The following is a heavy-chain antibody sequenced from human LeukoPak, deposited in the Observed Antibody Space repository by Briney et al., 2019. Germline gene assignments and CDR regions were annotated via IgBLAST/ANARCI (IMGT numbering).Heavy chain of an antibody. CDR1: GGSISRSSYY. D-gene: IGHD2-8*02. Sequence: SETLSLTCTVSGGSISRSSYYWGWIRQPPGKGLEWIGSIYYSGSTNYNPSFKSRLTISVDTSKNQFSLKLSSVTAADTAVYYCARGYPGGGDAFDIWGQGTMVTVSS. J-gene: IGHJ3*02. V-gene: IGHV4-39*07. CDR3: ARGYPGGGDAFDI. CDR2: IYYSGST.